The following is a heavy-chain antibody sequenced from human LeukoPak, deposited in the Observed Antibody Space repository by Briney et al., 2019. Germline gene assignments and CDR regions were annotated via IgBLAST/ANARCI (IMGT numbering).Heavy chain of an antibody. CDR1: GGSFSGYY. J-gene: IGHJ5*02. CDR3: ARHSCRGYSYGYTTQYNWFDP. V-gene: IGHV4-34*01. D-gene: IGHD5-18*01. CDR2: INHSGST. Sequence: SETLSLTCAVYGGSFSGYYWSWIRQPPGKGLEWIGEINHSGSTNYNPSLKSRVTISVDTSKNQFSLKLSSVTAADTAVYYCARHSCRGYSYGYTTQYNWFDPWGQGTLVTVSS.